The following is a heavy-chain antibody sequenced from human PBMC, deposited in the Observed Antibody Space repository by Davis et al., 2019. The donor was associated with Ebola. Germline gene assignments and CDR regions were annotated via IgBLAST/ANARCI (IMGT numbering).Heavy chain of an antibody. V-gene: IGHV3-7*03. J-gene: IGHJ4*02. Sequence: GESLKISCAASGFSFSSYWLTWVRQVPGRGLEWVANIKQDGSVRYYVDSVKGRFTISRDNAKNSLYLQMNSLKIEDTAVYFCAVIRGVMGYWGQGTQVTVSS. D-gene: IGHD3-10*01. CDR1: GFSFSSYW. CDR3: AVIRGVMGY. CDR2: IKQDGSVR.